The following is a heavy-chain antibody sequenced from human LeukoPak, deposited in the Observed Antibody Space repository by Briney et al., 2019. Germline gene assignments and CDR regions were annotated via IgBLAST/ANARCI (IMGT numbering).Heavy chain of an antibody. V-gene: IGHV1-18*01. D-gene: IGHD6-13*01. J-gene: IGHJ6*02. CDR2: MNPNSGNT. CDR1: GYTFTSYD. Sequence: ASVKVSCKASGYTFTSYDINWVRQATGQGLEWMGWMNPNSGNTNYAQKLQGRVTMTTDTSTSTAYMELRSLRSDDTAVYYCARERTAAGTGSWSYYYYYGMDVWGQGTTVTVSS. CDR3: ARERTAAGTGSWSYYYYYGMDV.